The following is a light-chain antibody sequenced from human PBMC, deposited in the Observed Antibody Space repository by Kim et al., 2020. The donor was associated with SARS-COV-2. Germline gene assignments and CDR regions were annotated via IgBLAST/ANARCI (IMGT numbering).Light chain of an antibody. Sequence: DIQMTQSPSSLSASVGDRVTITCRASQSISNFVNWYQQIPGEAPRVLISAASSLQSGVPSRFSGSVSGTDFTLTISTLQPEDSASYYCQQVHSIPITFGQGTRLEIK. J-gene: IGKJ5*01. CDR1: QSISNF. CDR3: QQVHSIPIT. CDR2: AAS. V-gene: IGKV1-39*01.